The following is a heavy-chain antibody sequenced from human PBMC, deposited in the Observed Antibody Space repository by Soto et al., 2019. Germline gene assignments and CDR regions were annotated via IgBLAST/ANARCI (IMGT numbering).Heavy chain of an antibody. Sequence: SETLSLTCTVSGASVSTKSWNWIRQPPGKGLEWIGYVYYSGTTNYNPSLKSRVTISIDTSKNQVSLNLTSVTAADTAVYFCARCHRGLRCHLDSWGQGTLVTVSS. D-gene: IGHD2-8*01. J-gene: IGHJ4*02. V-gene: IGHV4-59*02. CDR1: GASVSTKS. CDR2: VYYSGTT. CDR3: ARCHRGLRCHLDS.